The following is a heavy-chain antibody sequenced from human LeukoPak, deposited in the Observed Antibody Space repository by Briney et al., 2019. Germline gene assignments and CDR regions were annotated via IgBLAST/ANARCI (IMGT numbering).Heavy chain of an antibody. CDR1: GFIFSSYH. D-gene: IGHD4-17*01. Sequence: GGSLRLSCAASGFIFSSYHMDWVRQAPGKGLEWLSYISSSGSAIYYADSVKGRFTISRDNSKNTLYLQMNSLRAEDTAVYYCARDGPHDYGDYGLLDFIAFDIWGQGTMVTVSS. CDR3: ARDGPHDYGDYGLLDFIAFDI. V-gene: IGHV3-48*01. CDR2: ISSSGSAI. J-gene: IGHJ3*02.